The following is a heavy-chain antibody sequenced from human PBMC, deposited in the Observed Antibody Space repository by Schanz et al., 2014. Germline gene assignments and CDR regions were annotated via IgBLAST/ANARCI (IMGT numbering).Heavy chain of an antibody. Sequence: QVQLVESGGGVVQPGRSLRLSCAAYGFTLSSYAMHWVRQAPGKGLEWVAVISYDGSNKYYADSVKGRFTISRDNSKNTLYLQMNTLRSDDTAVYYCARDRRFFDRDDLYYFDSWGQGTLVTVSS. CDR2: ISYDGSNK. CDR1: GFTLSSYA. V-gene: IGHV3-30-3*01. D-gene: IGHD3-3*01. CDR3: ARDRRFFDRDDLYYFDS. J-gene: IGHJ4*02.